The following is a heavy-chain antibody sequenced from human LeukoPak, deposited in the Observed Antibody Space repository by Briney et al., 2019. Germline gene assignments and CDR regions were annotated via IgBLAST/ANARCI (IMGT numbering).Heavy chain of an antibody. D-gene: IGHD3-22*01. V-gene: IGHV3-49*03. CDR1: GFTFGDYA. Sequence: GGSLRLSCTASGFTFGDYAMSWFRQAPGKGLEWVGFIRSKAYGGTTEYAASVKGRFTISRDDSKSIAYLQMNSLKTEDTAVYYCTRDRRDYYDSSGYYYDPRFDYWGQGTLVTVSS. CDR3: TRDRRDYYDSSGYYYDPRFDY. CDR2: IRSKAYGGTT. J-gene: IGHJ4*02.